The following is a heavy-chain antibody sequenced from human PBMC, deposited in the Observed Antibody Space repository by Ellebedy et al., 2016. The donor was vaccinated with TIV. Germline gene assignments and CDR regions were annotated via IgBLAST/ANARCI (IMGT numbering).Heavy chain of an antibody. D-gene: IGHD2-15*01. V-gene: IGHV3-7*01. CDR3: ARGYCSGGTCYSHVDY. J-gene: IGHJ4*02. CDR1: GFTFSNYW. Sequence: PGGSLRLSCAASGFTFSNYWMSWVRQAPGKGLEWVAGIKQDGSVKDYLDSVKGRFTISRDNAKNSVYLQMNSLRAEDTAVYYCARGYCSGGTCYSHVDYWGQGTLVTVSS. CDR2: IKQDGSVK.